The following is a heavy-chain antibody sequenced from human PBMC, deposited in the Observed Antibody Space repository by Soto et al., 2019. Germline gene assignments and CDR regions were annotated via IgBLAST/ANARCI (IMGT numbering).Heavy chain of an antibody. CDR3: VKDHPALEY. J-gene: IGHJ4*02. V-gene: IGHV3-64D*06. Sequence: GGSLRLSCSASGFTFSDYAMHWVRQAPGKGLEYVSVIRSDGDRIYYGDSVKGRFTISRDNSKNTLYLQMNSLRPEDTAVYYCVKDHPALEYWGQGTLVTVSS. CDR1: GFTFSDYA. CDR2: IRSDGDRI.